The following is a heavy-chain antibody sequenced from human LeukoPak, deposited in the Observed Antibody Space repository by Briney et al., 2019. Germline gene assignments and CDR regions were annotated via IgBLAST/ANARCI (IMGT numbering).Heavy chain of an antibody. CDR3: TRGPDLDTVLGRGLMFTVFFDF. Sequence: PGGSLRLSCTASGFTFGDYAMSWVRQAPGKGLEWVGLIRCKAFGGTKEYAASVKGRFTISRDESKSIAYLQMNSLKTQDTAVYYCTRGPDLDTVLGRGLMFTVFFDFWGQGTLVTVSS. V-gene: IGHV3-49*04. J-gene: IGHJ4*02. CDR1: GFTFGDYA. D-gene: IGHD5-18*01. CDR2: IRCKAFGGTK.